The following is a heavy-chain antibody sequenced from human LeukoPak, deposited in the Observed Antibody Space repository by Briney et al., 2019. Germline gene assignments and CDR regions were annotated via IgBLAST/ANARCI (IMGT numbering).Heavy chain of an antibody. Sequence: GSLRLSCAASGFTFSSYWMSWVRQAPGKGLEWIGEITHRGNTHYNPSLKGRVTVSGDTSKNQFSLKLDSVTGADTAVYYCARGTPLTGWSVPPSDYWGQGTLVTVSA. CDR1: GFTFSSYW. V-gene: IGHV4-34*01. CDR2: ITHRGNT. CDR3: ARGTPLTGWSVPPSDY. J-gene: IGHJ4*02. D-gene: IGHD2-15*01.